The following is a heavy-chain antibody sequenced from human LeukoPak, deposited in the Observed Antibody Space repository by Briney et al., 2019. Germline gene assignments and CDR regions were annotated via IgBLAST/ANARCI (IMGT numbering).Heavy chain of an antibody. CDR1: GFTFSDYY. V-gene: IGHV3-11*06. J-gene: IGHJ4*02. D-gene: IGHD6-13*01. Sequence: PGGSLRLSCEASGFTFSDYYMSWIRQAPGKGLEWISYISGSSSHINYADSVKGRFTISRDNAKKSVYLQMDSLRAEDTAVYYCARDQIGSWWGQGTLVIVSS. CDR2: ISGSSSHI. CDR3: ARDQIGSW.